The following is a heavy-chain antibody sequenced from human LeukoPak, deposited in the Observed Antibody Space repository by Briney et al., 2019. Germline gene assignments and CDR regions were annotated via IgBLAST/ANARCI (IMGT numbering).Heavy chain of an antibody. CDR1: GGSISSYY. J-gene: IGHJ4*02. D-gene: IGHD6-13*01. CDR3: ARDQRGSSSWYSGYDY. CDR2: IYYSGST. Sequence: SETLSLTCTVSGGSISSYYWSWIRQPPGKGLEWIGYIYYSGSTNYNPSLKSRVTISVDTSKNQFSLKLSSVTAADTAVYYCARDQRGSSSWYSGYDYWGQGTLVTVSS. V-gene: IGHV4-59*01.